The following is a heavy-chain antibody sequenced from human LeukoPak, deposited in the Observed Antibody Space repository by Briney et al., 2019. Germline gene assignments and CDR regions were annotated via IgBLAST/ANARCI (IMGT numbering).Heavy chain of an antibody. CDR2: ISYDGSNK. Sequence: GGSLRLSCAASGFTFSSYAMHWVRQAPGKGLEWVAVISYDGSNKYYADSVKGRFTISRDNSKNTLYLQMNSLRAEDTAVYYCARPEDSSSWYPYYYYYGMDVWGQGTTVTVSS. D-gene: IGHD6-13*01. CDR3: ARPEDSSSWYPYYYYYGMDV. CDR1: GFTFSSYA. V-gene: IGHV3-30-3*01. J-gene: IGHJ6*02.